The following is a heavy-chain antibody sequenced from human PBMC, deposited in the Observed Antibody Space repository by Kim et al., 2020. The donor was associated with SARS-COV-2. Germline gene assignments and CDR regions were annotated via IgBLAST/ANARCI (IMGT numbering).Heavy chain of an antibody. CDR3: AKDMMYSNGWFDS. J-gene: IGHJ5*01. V-gene: IGHV3-23*01. D-gene: IGHD6-19*01. Sequence: YYADFVKGRFTNSRDNSKNTLDVQMNTLRAGDTAMYYCAKDMMYSNGWFDSWGQGTLVAVAS.